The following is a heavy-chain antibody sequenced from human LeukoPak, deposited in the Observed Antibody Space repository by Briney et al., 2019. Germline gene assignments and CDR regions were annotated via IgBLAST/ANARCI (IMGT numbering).Heavy chain of an antibody. D-gene: IGHD3-10*01. V-gene: IGHV1-2*02. CDR2: INPNSGGT. CDR1: GYTFTGYY. CDR3: ARAGRPVLLTMGVGGYFDY. J-gene: IGHJ4*02. Sequence: ASVKVSCKASGYTFTGYYMHWVRQAPGQGLEWMGWINPNSGGTNYAQKFQGRVTMTRDTSISKAYMGLSRLRSDDTAVYYCARAGRPVLLTMGVGGYFDYWGQGTLVTVSS.